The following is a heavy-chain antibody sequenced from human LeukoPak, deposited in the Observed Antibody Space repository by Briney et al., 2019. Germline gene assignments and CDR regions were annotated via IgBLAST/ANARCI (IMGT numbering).Heavy chain of an antibody. CDR3: AKGRNYYDSSGKFDY. D-gene: IGHD3-22*01. CDR1: GFTFSSYA. CDR2: ISGSGDKI. J-gene: IGHJ4*02. V-gene: IGHV3-23*01. Sequence: GGSLRLSCAASGFTFSSYAMSWVRQAPGKGLEWVSAISGSGDKIFYANSVKGRFTISRDNSKNTLYLQMNSLRAEDTAVYYCAKGRNYYDSSGKFDYWGQGTLVTVSS.